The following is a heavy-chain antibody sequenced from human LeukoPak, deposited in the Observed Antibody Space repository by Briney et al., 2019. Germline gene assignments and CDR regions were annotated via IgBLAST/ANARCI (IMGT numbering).Heavy chain of an antibody. V-gene: IGHV3-48*01. CDR3: VRSYYPYWFDP. D-gene: IGHD3-10*01. CDR2: ISTTTTSI. CDR1: GFTFSTYS. J-gene: IGHJ5*02. Sequence: GGSLRLSCEASGFTFSTYSMNWVRQAPGKGLEWISHISTTTTSIYYADSVKGRFTISRDNAKNSLFLQMNSLRAEDTAVYYCVRSYYPYWFDPWGQGTLVTVSS.